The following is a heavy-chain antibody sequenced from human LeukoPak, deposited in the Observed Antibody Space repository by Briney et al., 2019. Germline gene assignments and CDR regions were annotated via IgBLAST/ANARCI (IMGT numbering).Heavy chain of an antibody. CDR3: AKDRDVWGSLLDY. V-gene: IGHV4-39*02. J-gene: IGHJ4*02. D-gene: IGHD3-16*01. Sequence: SETLSLTCTVSGGSISSSSYYWGWIRQPPGKGLEWIGSIYYSGSTYYNPSLKSRVTISVDTSKNQFSLKLSSVTAADTAVYYCAKDRDVWGSLLDYWGQGTLVTASS. CDR2: IYYSGST. CDR1: GGSISSSSYY.